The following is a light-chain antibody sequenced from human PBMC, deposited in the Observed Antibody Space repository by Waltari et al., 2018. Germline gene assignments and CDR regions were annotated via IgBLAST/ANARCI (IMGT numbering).Light chain of an antibody. CDR1: NSNIGNNY. V-gene: IGLV1-51*01. Sequence: QSVLTQPPSVSAAPGQKVTISCSGTNSNIGNNYVAWYQQLPGTAPKLLIYDNNKRPSGIPDRFSGSKSGRTATLAISGRQTGDEADYSCAIWDSSLNAIVFGGGTKLTVL. J-gene: IGLJ3*02. CDR2: DNN. CDR3: AIWDSSLNAIV.